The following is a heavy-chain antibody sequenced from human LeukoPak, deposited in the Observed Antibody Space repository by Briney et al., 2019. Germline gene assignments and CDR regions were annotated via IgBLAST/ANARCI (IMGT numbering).Heavy chain of an antibody. Sequence: GASVKVSCKASGYTFTSYDINWVRQATGQVLEWMGWMNPNSGNTGYAQKFQGRVTMTRNTSISTAYMELSSLRSEDTAVYYCARAPVLRFLECLHDNWFDPWGQGTLVTVSS. V-gene: IGHV1-8*01. J-gene: IGHJ5*02. CDR1: GYTFTSYD. CDR3: ARAPVLRFLECLHDNWFDP. CDR2: MNPNSGNT. D-gene: IGHD3-3*01.